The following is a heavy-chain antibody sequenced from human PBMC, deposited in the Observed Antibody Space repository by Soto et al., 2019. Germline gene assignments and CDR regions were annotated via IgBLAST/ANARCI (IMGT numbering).Heavy chain of an antibody. CDR1: GGSISSGGYY. D-gene: IGHD2-8*02. Sequence: SETLSLTCSVSGGSISSGGYYWTWIRQHPGKALEWIGYIYHSGSTDYNPSLKSRITMSVDTSKSQFSLRLSSVTAADTALYYCAREDCTGDICYFDYWGQGTLVTVSS. CDR3: AREDCTGDICYFDY. V-gene: IGHV4-31*03. J-gene: IGHJ4*02. CDR2: IYHSGST.